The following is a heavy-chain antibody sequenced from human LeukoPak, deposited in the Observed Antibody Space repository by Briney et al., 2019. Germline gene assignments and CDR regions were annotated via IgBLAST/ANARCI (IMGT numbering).Heavy chain of an antibody. D-gene: IGHD3-22*01. CDR1: GGTFSSYA. Sequence: ASVKVSCKASGGTFSSYAISWVRQAPGQGLEWMGGIIPIFGTANYAQKFQGRVTITADEFTSTAYMELSSLRSEDTAVYYCARAYYYDSSGYWAFDAFDIWGQGTMVTVSS. CDR2: IIPIFGTA. V-gene: IGHV1-69*13. CDR3: ARAYYYDSSGYWAFDAFDI. J-gene: IGHJ3*02.